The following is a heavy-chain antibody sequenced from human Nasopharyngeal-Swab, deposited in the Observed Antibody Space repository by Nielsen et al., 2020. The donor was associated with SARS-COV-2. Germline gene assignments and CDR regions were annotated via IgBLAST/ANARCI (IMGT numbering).Heavy chain of an antibody. CDR2: ISSSRTI. J-gene: IGHJ4*02. CDR3: ARLRYYSSDY. Sequence: GGLRLSCAASEFTFTTYDMNWVRQAPGKGLEWLSYISSSRTIYYADSVKGRFTISRDNAKNSLYLQMNTLRDEDTAVYYYARLRYYSSDYWGQGTLVTVSS. D-gene: IGHD1-26*01. V-gene: IGHV3-48*02. CDR1: EFTFTTYD.